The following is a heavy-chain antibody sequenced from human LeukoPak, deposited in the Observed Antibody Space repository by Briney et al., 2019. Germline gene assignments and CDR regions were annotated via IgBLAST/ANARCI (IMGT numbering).Heavy chain of an antibody. J-gene: IGHJ6*02. CDR1: GFSFGDYA. V-gene: IGHV3-49*03. D-gene: IGHD3-10*01. CDR3: RRNSYGYYPEFGSAV. Sequence: GGSLRLSCSASGFSFGDYAMSWFRQAPGKGLQWVGFIAGKTHGGTTEYDASVKGRFIISRDDSKSVAYLQMNSLKTEDTGVYYCRRNSYGYYPEFGSAVWGPGTSVTVSS. CDR2: IAGKTHGGTT.